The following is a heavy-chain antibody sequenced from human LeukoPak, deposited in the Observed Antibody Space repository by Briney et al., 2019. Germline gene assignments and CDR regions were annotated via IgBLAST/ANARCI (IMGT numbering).Heavy chain of an antibody. Sequence: ASVKVSCKASGYTFTTYGISWVRQAPGQGFEWMGWISAYNCNTNYAQKFQGRVTMTTETSTSTAYMELGSLRSDDTAVYYCARDSVAVRPGWFDHWGQGTLVTVSS. CDR1: GYTFTTYG. D-gene: IGHD6-6*01. CDR3: ARDSVAVRPGWFDH. V-gene: IGHV1-18*01. CDR2: ISAYNCNT. J-gene: IGHJ5*02.